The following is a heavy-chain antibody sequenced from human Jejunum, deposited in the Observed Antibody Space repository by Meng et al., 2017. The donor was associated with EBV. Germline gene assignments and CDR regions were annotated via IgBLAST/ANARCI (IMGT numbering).Heavy chain of an antibody. CDR1: GGSVSSGTYY. Sequence: QVQVQESGPGLVKPSETLYLTCTVSGGSVSSGTYYWTWIRQPPGKGLEWIGYIYNSGSTNYNPSLKSRVTISLDTSKNQFSLKLSSVTAADTAMYYCARNWNFWGQGTLVTVFS. CDR3: ARNWNF. J-gene: IGHJ4*02. CDR2: IYNSGST. D-gene: IGHD1-1*01. V-gene: IGHV4-61*01.